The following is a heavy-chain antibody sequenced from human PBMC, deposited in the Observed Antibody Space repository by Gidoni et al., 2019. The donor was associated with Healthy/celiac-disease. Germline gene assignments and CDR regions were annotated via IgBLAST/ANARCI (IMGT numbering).Heavy chain of an antibody. Sequence: EVQLVESGGGLVQPGGSLRLSCAASGFTFSSYEMNWVRQAPGKGREWVSYISRSGSTIYYADSVKGRFTISRDNAKNSLYLQMNSLRAEDTAVYYCARDSGDYDLYFDYWGQGTLVTVSS. CDR1: GFTFSSYE. CDR2: ISRSGSTI. V-gene: IGHV3-48*03. CDR3: ARDSGDYDLYFDY. D-gene: IGHD3-3*01. J-gene: IGHJ4*02.